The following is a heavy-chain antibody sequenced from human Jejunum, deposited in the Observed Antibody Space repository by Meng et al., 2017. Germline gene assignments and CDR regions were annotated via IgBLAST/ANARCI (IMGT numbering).Heavy chain of an antibody. V-gene: IGHV4-4*03. CDR2: IYHSGIT. CDR3: ATAYESSGYYYLYYFQY. D-gene: IGHD3-22*01. J-gene: IGHJ4*02. Sequence: PGLCKLPRTHASPCAAPGGSIISNNWWNWVRQPPGKGLEWIGEIYHSGITNYNPSLKSRVTISVDKSKNQFSLNLSSLTAADTAVYYCATAYESSGYYYLYYFQYWGQGTLVTVSS. CDR1: GGSIISNNW.